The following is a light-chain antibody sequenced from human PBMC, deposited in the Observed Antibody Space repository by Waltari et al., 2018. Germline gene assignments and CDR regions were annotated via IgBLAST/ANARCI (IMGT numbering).Light chain of an antibody. CDR3: HSRDASGVGGV. Sequence: TQDPAFSVGLGQAVRLHCQGDSPRSYYASWYQQRTGQAPILVMYDKNSRPSGVPDRFSASSSDNTASLTITGAQAEDEAYYYCHSRDASGVGGVFGGGTKLTVL. J-gene: IGLJ2*01. V-gene: IGLV3-19*01. CDR2: DKN. CDR1: SPRSYY.